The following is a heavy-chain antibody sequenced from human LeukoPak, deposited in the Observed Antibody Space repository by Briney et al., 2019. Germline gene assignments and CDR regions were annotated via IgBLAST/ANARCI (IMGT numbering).Heavy chain of an antibody. CDR3: ARTRPDGYKTVATGRRHNWFDP. D-gene: IGHD5-24*01. J-gene: IGHJ5*02. Sequence: GASVKVSCKASGGTFSSYAISWVRQAPGQGLEWMGGIIPIFGTANYAQKFQGRVTITTDEFTSTVYMELSSLRSEDTAVYYCARTRPDGYKTVATGRRHNWFDPWGQGTLVTVSS. V-gene: IGHV1-69*05. CDR1: GGTFSSYA. CDR2: IIPIFGTA.